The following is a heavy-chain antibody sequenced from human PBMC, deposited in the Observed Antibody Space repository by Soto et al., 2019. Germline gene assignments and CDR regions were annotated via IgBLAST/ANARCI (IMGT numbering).Heavy chain of an antibody. J-gene: IGHJ4*02. CDR2: IYYSGST. D-gene: IGHD6-6*01. Sequence: SETLSLTWTVSGGSISSSSYYWGWIRQPPGKGLEWIGSIYYSGSTYYNPSLKSRVTISVDTSKNQFSLKLSSVTAADTAVYYCARRVDSGSSRGDFDYWVQGTLVTVSS. CDR1: GGSISSSSYY. V-gene: IGHV4-39*01. CDR3: ARRVDSGSSRGDFDY.